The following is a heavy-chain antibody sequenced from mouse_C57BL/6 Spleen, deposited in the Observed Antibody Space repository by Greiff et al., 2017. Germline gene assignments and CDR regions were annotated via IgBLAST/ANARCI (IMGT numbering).Heavy chain of an antibody. CDR2: IYPGDGDT. CDR3: AREANWAFGY. J-gene: IGHJ2*01. D-gene: IGHD4-1*01. Sequence: VQLQQSGPELVKPGASVKISCKASGYAFSSSWLNWVKQRPGKGLEWIGRIYPGDGDTNYNGKFKGKATLTADKSSSTDYRQLSSLTSEDSAVYFCAREANWAFGYWGQGTTLTVSS. CDR1: GYAFSSSW. V-gene: IGHV1-82*01.